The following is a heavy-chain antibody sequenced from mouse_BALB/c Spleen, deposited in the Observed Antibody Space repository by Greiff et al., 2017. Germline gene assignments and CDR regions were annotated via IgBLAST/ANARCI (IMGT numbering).Heavy chain of an antibody. D-gene: IGHD1-1*01. V-gene: IGHV3-2*02. J-gene: IGHJ3*01. CDR2: ISYSGST. CDR3: ARVHYYGSS. Sequence: EVKLQESGPGLVKPSQSLSLTCTVTGYSITSDYAWNWIRQFPGNKLEWMGYISYSGSTSYNPSLKSRISITRDTSKNQFFLQLNSVTTEDTATYYCARVHYYGSSWGQGTLVTVSA. CDR1: GYSITSDYA.